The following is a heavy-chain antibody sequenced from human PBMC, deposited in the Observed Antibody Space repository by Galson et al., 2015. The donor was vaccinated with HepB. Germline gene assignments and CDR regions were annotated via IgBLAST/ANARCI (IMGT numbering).Heavy chain of an antibody. CDR1: GFTVSNSY. CDR3: ARGGAYGYTYDLNY. CDR2: IYSGGDT. J-gene: IGHJ4*02. D-gene: IGHD5-18*01. V-gene: IGHV3-53*01. Sequence: SLRLSCAASGFTVSNSYMSWVRQAPGKGLEWVSVIYSGGDTYYADSVKGRFTISRDNSKNTLYLQMNSLRAEDTAVYYCARGGAYGYTYDLNYWGQGTLVTVSS.